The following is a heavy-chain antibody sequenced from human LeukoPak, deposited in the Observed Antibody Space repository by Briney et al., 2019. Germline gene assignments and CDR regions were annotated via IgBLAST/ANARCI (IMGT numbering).Heavy chain of an antibody. V-gene: IGHV3-11*01. J-gene: IGHJ2*01. CDR1: GFTFSDYY. CDR2: ISSSGSTI. Sequence: GGSLRLSCAASGFTFSDYYMSWIRQAPGKGLEWVSYISSSGSTIYYADSVKGRFTISRDNAKNSLYLQMNSLRAEDTAVYYCARDLGTLDYGDCEGWWYFDLWGRGTLVTVSS. D-gene: IGHD4-17*01. CDR3: ARDLGTLDYGDCEGWWYFDL.